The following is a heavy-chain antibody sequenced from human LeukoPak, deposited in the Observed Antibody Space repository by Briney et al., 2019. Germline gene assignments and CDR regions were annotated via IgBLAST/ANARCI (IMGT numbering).Heavy chain of an antibody. CDR2: IYHSGST. V-gene: IGHV4-38-2*02. Sequence: SETLSLTCTVSGYSISSGYYWGWIRQPPGTGLEWIGSIYHSGSTYYNPSLKSRVTISVDTSKNQFSLKLSSVTAADTAVYYCAREWGSSWPVFDYWGQGTLVTVSS. CDR1: GYSISSGYY. CDR3: AREWGSSWPVFDY. J-gene: IGHJ4*02. D-gene: IGHD6-13*01.